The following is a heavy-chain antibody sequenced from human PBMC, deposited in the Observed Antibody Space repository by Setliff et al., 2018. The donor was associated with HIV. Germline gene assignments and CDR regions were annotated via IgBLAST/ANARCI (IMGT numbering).Heavy chain of an antibody. J-gene: IGHJ3*02. D-gene: IGHD6-19*01. CDR1: GGSFSGYY. Sequence: SETLSLTCAVYGGSFSGYYWSWIRQPPGKGLEWIGEINHSGSTNYNPSLKSRVTISVDTSKNQFSLKLSSVTAADAAVYYCARRAVAGTGGAFDIWGQGTMVTVSS. V-gene: IGHV4-34*01. CDR2: INHSGST. CDR3: ARRAVAGTGGAFDI.